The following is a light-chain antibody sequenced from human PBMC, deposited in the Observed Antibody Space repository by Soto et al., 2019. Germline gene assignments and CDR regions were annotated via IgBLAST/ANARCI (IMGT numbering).Light chain of an antibody. V-gene: IGKV1-5*03. CDR2: KAS. J-gene: IGKJ1*01. Sequence: DIQMTQSPSTLSASIGDRVIITCRASQSISNWLASYQQKPGKAPKLLIYKASSIESGVPPRFSGSGSGTEFTLNISSLQPDDFAAYYCQQYKNYWWTFGQGTKVEIK. CDR1: QSISNW. CDR3: QQYKNYWWT.